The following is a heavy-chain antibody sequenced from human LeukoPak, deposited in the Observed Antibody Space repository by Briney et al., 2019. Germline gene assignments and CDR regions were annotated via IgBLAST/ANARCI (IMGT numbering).Heavy chain of an antibody. CDR3: AKDRGEGDYYFDY. V-gene: IGHV3-20*04. CDR1: GFTFSDYY. Sequence: GGSLRLSCAASGFTFSDYYMSWIRQAPGKGLEWVSGINWNGGSTGYADSVKGRFTISRDNAKNSLYLQMNSLRAEDTALYYCAKDRGEGDYYFDYWGQGTLVTVSS. D-gene: IGHD1-26*01. J-gene: IGHJ4*02. CDR2: INWNGGST.